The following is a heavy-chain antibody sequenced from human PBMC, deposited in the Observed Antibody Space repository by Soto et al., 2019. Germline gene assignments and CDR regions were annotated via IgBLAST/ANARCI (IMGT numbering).Heavy chain of an antibody. CDR1: GVSISGYY. Sequence: SETLYLTCSVPGVSISGYYWNLIRPASRKGAEWSVYVYYSGSTNYTPSLKSRVTISVDTSKNQFSLKLSSVTAADTAVYYCARGDHYDYYYYGMDVWGQGTTVTVSS. J-gene: IGHJ6*02. CDR3: ARGDHYDYYYYGMDV. D-gene: IGHD5-12*01. V-gene: IGHV4-59*01. CDR2: VYYSGST.